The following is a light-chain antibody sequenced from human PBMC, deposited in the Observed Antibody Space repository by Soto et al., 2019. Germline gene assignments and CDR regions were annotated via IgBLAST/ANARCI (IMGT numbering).Light chain of an antibody. CDR1: QTISFY. J-gene: IGKJ4*01. V-gene: IGKV1-27*01. Sequence: IQMTQSPSSLSASVGDTVTITCRASQTISFYLNWYQQKPGKVPKLLIYAASTLQSGVPSRFSGSGSGTDFTLTISSLQPEDVATYYCQKYNSAPLTFGGGTKVEIK. CDR3: QKYNSAPLT. CDR2: AAS.